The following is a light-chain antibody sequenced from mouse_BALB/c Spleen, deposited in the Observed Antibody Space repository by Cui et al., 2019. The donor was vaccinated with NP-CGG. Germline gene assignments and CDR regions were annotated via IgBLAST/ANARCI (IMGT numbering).Light chain of an antibody. J-gene: IGLJ1*01. CDR1: TGAVTTTNY. CDR2: GTN. V-gene: IGLV1*01. CDR3: ALWYSNHWV. Sequence: QAVVTQESALTTSTGETVTLTCRSSTGAVTTTNYANWVQEKPDHLFTGLIGGTNNRAPGVPARFSGSLIGDKAALTITGAQTEDEAIYFCALWYSNHWVFGGGTKVTVL.